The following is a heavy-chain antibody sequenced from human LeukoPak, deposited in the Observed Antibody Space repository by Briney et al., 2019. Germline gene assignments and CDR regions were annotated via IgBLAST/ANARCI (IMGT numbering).Heavy chain of an antibody. Sequence: GGSLRLSCAASRFTFSSYAMHWVRQAPGKGLEWVAVISYDGSNKYYADSVKGQFTISRDNSKNTLDLQMNSLRAEDTAVYYCARAPGAPYYFDYWGQGTLVTVSS. CDR3: ARAPGAPYYFDY. J-gene: IGHJ4*02. CDR2: ISYDGSNK. V-gene: IGHV3-30-3*01. D-gene: IGHD4-17*01. CDR1: RFTFSSYA.